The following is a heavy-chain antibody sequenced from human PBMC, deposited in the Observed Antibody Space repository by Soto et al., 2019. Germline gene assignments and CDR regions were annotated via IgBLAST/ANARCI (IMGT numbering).Heavy chain of an antibody. Sequence: QLQLQESGPGLVKPSETLSLTCTVSGGSISSSSYYWGWIRQPPGKGLEWIGSIYYSGSTYYNPSSKSRATFSVDTSKTQFSLQLSSVTAADTAVYYCARHAVNGSGFTDYWGQGTLVTVSS. V-gene: IGHV4-39*01. CDR3: ARHAVNGSGFTDY. D-gene: IGHD6-19*01. CDR1: GGSISSSSYY. J-gene: IGHJ4*02. CDR2: IYYSGST.